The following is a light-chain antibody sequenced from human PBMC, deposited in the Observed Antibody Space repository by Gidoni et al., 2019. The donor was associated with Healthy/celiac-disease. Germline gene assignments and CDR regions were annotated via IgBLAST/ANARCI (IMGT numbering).Light chain of an antibody. J-gene: IGKJ5*01. Sequence: DIVLTQSPDSLAVSLGERATIHCKSSQSVLYSSNNKNYLAWYQQKPGHPPKLLIYWASTRESGVPDRFSGSGSGTDFTLTISSLQAEDVAVYYCQQYYSTPLTFGQGTRLEIK. CDR3: QQYYSTPLT. CDR2: WAS. CDR1: QSVLYSSNNKNY. V-gene: IGKV4-1*01.